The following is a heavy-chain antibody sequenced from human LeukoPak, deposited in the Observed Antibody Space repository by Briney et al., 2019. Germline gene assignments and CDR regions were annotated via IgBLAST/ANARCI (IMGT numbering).Heavy chain of an antibody. CDR1: GFXFSDYY. CDR2: ISSSSSYT. CDR3: ARDIILTYFDY. J-gene: IGHJ4*02. V-gene: IGHV3-11*06. Sequence: PGGSLRLSCVASGFXFSDYYISWIRQAPGKGLEWVSYISSSSSYTNSADSVKGRFTISRDNAKKSLYLQMNSLRAEDTAVYYCARDIILTYFDYWGQGTLVTVSS.